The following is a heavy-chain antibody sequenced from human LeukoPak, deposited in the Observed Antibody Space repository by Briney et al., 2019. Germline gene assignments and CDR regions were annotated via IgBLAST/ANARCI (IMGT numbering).Heavy chain of an antibody. CDR2: IYPGDSDT. CDR1: GYSFTSYW. CDR3: ARVPDTVRASRFSSHNWFDP. D-gene: IGHD2-2*01. V-gene: IGHV5-51*01. J-gene: IGHJ5*02. Sequence: GECLKISCKGSGYSFTSYWIGWVRQMPGKGLEWMGIIYPGDSDTRYSPSFQGQVTISADKSICTAYLQWSSLKASDTAMYYCARVPDTVRASRFSSHNWFDPWGQGTLVTVSS.